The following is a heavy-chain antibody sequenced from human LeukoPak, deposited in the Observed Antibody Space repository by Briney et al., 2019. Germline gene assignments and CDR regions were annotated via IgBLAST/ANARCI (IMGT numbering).Heavy chain of an antibody. CDR1: GGSISSYY. Sequence: SETLSLTCTVSGGSISSYYGSWIRQPPGKGLEWIGYIYYSGSTNYNPSLKSRVTISVDTSKNQFSLKLSSVTAADTAVYYCARGAAMVRGVISSWGQGTLVTVSS. CDR2: IYYSGST. J-gene: IGHJ4*02. CDR3: ARGAAMVRGVISS. V-gene: IGHV4-59*01. D-gene: IGHD3-10*01.